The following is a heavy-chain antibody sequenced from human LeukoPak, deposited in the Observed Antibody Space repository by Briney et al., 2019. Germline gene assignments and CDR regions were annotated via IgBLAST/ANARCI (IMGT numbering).Heavy chain of an antibody. Sequence: SETLSLTCIVSGGSISRGSYYWSWIRQPAGKGLEWMGRIYNSGSTNYNPSLKSRVTMSVDTSKNQFSLKLSSVTAADTAVYYCARDIGYSSSRDYYYYYMDVWGKGTTVTVSS. CDR1: GGSISRGSYY. CDR2: IYNSGST. J-gene: IGHJ6*03. V-gene: IGHV4-61*02. CDR3: ARDIGYSSSRDYYYYYMDV. D-gene: IGHD6-13*01.